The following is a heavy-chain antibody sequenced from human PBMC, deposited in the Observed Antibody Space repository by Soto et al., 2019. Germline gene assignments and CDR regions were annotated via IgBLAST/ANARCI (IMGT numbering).Heavy chain of an antibody. CDR1: GFTFSSYA. CDR2: INDVGYST. V-gene: IGHV3-23*01. Sequence: GSLRLSCAAPGFTFSSYAMNWVRQAPGKGLQWVSAINDVGYSTYYADSVKGRFTISRDNSKNTLYLQMSSLRAEDTAVYFCAKVTSRESGYSYGKSDYWGQGTPVTVSS. J-gene: IGHJ4*02. D-gene: IGHD5-18*01. CDR3: AKVTSRESGYSYGKSDY.